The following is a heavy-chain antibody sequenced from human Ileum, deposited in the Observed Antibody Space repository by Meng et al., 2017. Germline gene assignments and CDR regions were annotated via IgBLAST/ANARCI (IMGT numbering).Heavy chain of an antibody. CDR3: VNRAWLES. J-gene: IGHJ5*01. V-gene: IGHV3-23*04. Sequence: EVQLVESGGGLVQPGGSLRLSCAASGFNFSSQSMSWVRQAPGKGLEWVSVTTDWNGTAYYADSVKGRFTISRDNSKNTLYLQMNSLRVDDTAVYYCVNRAWLESWGQGTLVTVSS. CDR1: GFNFSSQS. CDR2: TTDWNGTA. D-gene: IGHD3-10*01.